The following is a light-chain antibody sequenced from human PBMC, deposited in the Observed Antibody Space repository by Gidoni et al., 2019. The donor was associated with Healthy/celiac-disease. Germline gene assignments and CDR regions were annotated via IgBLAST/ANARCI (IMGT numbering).Light chain of an antibody. CDR3: QQRSNWPS. J-gene: IGKJ5*01. V-gene: IGKV3-11*01. CDR2: DSS. Sequence: EIVLTQSPATLSLSPGERATLSCRASQSVSIYLAWYQQKLGQAPRLLNYDSSSRATSIPARIGSSGAGADFPLTISRLEPEDFAGYYCQQRSNWPSFGQGTRLEIK. CDR1: QSVSIY.